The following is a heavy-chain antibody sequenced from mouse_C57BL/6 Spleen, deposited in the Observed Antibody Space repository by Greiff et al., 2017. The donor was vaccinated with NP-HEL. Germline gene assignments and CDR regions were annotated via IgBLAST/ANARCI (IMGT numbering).Heavy chain of an antibody. D-gene: IGHD1-1*01. J-gene: IGHJ1*03. CDR3: ARGTGSRGYFDV. V-gene: IGHV1-39*01. CDR1: GYSFTDYN. Sequence: EVKLMESGPELVKPGASVKISCKASGYSFTDYNMNWVKQSNGKSLEWIGVINPNYGTTSYNQKFKGKATLTVDQSSSTAYMQLNSLTSEDSAVYYCARGTGSRGYFDVWGTGTTVTVSS. CDR2: INPNYGTT.